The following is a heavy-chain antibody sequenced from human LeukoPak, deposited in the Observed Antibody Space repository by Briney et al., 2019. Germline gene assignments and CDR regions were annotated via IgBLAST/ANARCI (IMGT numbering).Heavy chain of an antibody. Sequence: PGGSLRLSCVGSGFTFRSHAMSWVRQAPEKGLEFVSGIYENGGTTYYADSVKGRFSISRDNSKNTLYLQMNSLRAEDTAVYYCAKGYGSWYDWGQGTLVTVSS. D-gene: IGHD6-13*01. CDR1: GFTFRSHA. V-gene: IGHV3-23*01. CDR2: IYENGGTT. CDR3: AKGYGSWYD. J-gene: IGHJ4*02.